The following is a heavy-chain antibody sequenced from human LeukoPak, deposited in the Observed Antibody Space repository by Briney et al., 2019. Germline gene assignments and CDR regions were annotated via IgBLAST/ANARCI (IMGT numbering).Heavy chain of an antibody. Sequence: SVKVSCKASGGTFSSYAISWVRQAPGQGLEWMGGIIPIFGTANYAQKFQGRVTITADESTSTAYMELSSLRSEDTAVYYCARSPPAGLGFDYWGQGTLVTVSS. J-gene: IGHJ4*02. CDR2: IIPIFGTA. V-gene: IGHV1-69*01. CDR1: GGTFSSYA. CDR3: ARSPPAGLGFDY. D-gene: IGHD3-16*01.